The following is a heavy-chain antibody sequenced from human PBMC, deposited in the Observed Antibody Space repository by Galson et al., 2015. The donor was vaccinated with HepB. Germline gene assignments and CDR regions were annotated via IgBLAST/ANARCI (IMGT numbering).Heavy chain of an antibody. CDR2: ISNSGSTV. J-gene: IGHJ4*02. Sequence: SLRLSCAASGFTFSADSMNWVRQAPGKGLEWVSYISNSGSTVYYADSVKGRFTISRDNAKNSLYLQMNSLRAEDTAVYYCARVADADYGDHSHFDSWGQGTLVTVSS. V-gene: IGHV3-48*01. D-gene: IGHD4-17*01. CDR3: ARVADADYGDHSHFDS. CDR1: GFTFSADS.